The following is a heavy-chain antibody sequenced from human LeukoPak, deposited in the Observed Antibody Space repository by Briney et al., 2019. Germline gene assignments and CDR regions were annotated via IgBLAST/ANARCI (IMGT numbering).Heavy chain of an antibody. D-gene: IGHD2-21*01. CDR3: AKDFRIGYSAHFDY. Sequence: VYLRLSCVGAGFTFRRYAMSWVRQAPEKGLEFVSGIYENGGTTYYADSVKGRFSISRDNSKNTLYLQMDSLRGEDTAVYYCAKDFRIGYSAHFDYWGQGALVTVSS. V-gene: IGHV3-23*01. CDR1: GFTFRRYA. J-gene: IGHJ4*02. CDR2: IYENGGTT.